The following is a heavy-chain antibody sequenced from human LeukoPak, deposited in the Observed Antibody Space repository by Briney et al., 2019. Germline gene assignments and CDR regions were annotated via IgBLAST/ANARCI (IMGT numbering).Heavy chain of an antibody. D-gene: IGHD3-3*01. CDR2: IYYSGST. CDR3: ARDHRSGYFGFDY. CDR1: GGSISSSSYY. V-gene: IGHV4-31*03. Sequence: SETLSLTCTVSGGSISSSSYYWSWIRQHPGKGLEWIGYIYYSGSTYYNPSLKSRVTISVDTPKNQFSLKLSSVTAADTAVYYCARDHRSGYFGFDYWGQGTLVTVSS. J-gene: IGHJ4*02.